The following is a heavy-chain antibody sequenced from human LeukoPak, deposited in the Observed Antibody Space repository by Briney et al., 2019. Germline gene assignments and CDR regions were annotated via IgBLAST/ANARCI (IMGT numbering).Heavy chain of an antibody. V-gene: IGHV3-48*03. CDR3: AKDGLYYDGSEHVYYFDS. Sequence: PGGSLRLSCAASGFTFGVYEMNWVRQAPGQGLEWVSYIDSGGNGKFYSPSVKGRFTVSRDNAKNSLYLQMDSLRVEDTALYYCAKDGLYYDGSEHVYYFDSWGQGTLVTVSS. CDR1: GFTFGVYE. CDR2: IDSGGNGK. J-gene: IGHJ4*02. D-gene: IGHD3-22*01.